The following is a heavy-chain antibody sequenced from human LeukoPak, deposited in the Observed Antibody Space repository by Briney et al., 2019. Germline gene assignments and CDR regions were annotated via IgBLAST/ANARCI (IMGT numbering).Heavy chain of an antibody. V-gene: IGHV3-48*03. J-gene: IGHJ4*02. D-gene: IGHD3-9*01. Sequence: GGSLRLSCAASGFTFSSYEMNWVRQAPGKGLEWVSYISSSGSTIYCADPVKGRFTISRDNAKNSLYLQMNSLRAEDTAVYYCARGRNILTYWGQGTLVTVSS. CDR1: GFTFSSYE. CDR2: ISSSGSTI. CDR3: ARGRNILTY.